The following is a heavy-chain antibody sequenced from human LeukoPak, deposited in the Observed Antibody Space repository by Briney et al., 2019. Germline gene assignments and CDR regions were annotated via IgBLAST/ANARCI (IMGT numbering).Heavy chain of an antibody. CDR3: AKDLGGDHWDGGY. CDR2: LTDDGIST. Sequence: GGSLRLSCAASGFIFSGYAMSWVRRAPGKGLEWVSALTDDGISTYYADSVKGRFTISRDNSKDTMYLQMNSLRAEDTAIYWCAKDLGGDHWDGGYWGQGTLVTVSS. CDR1: GFIFSGYA. V-gene: IGHV3-23*01. J-gene: IGHJ4*02. D-gene: IGHD4-17*01.